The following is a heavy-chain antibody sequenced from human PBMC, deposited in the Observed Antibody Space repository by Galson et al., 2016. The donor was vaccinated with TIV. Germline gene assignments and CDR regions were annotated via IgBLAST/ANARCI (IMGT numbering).Heavy chain of an antibody. CDR1: GFSLSTYGMS. CDR3: SRAPISIFEFATSYYCDY. J-gene: IGHJ4*02. V-gene: IGHV2-70*17. CDR2: IDWDDDK. D-gene: IGHD3-3*01. Sequence: PALVKPTQTFTLTCTFSGFSLSTYGMSVGWIRQPPGKALEWLARIDWDDDKFYNSSLKTRPTISKDISRNQVVLTMTHLDPVATATYYCSRAPISIFEFATSYYCDYWGQGTLLTVSS.